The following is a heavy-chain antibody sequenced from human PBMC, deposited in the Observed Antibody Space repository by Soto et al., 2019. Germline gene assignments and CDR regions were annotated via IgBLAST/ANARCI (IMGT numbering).Heavy chain of an antibody. CDR1: GGSISTYY. V-gene: IGHV4-59*01. Sequence: SETLSLTCTVSGGSISTYYWTWIRQPPGKGLEWIGYVHYSGTTNYNPSLKSRVTMSVDTSKNQFSLKLRSVTAADTAVYYCARGKIIGPWGQGTLVTVYS. CDR3: ARGKIIGP. CDR2: VHYSGTT. J-gene: IGHJ5*02. D-gene: IGHD3-3*01.